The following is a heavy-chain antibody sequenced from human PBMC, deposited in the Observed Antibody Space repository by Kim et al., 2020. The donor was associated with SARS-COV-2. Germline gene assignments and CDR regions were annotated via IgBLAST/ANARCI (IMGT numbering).Heavy chain of an antibody. J-gene: IGHJ5*02. V-gene: IGHV1-46*01. D-gene: IGHD2-8*01. CDR3: ARAPAGYCTNGVCSPDQNWFDP. CDR2: INPSGGST. Sequence: ASVKVSCKASGYTFTSYYMHWVRQAPGQGLEWMGIINPSGGSTSYAQKFQGRVTMTRDTSTSTVYMELSSLRSEDTAVYYCARAPAGYCTNGVCSPDQNWFDPWGQGTLVTVSS. CDR1: GYTFTSYY.